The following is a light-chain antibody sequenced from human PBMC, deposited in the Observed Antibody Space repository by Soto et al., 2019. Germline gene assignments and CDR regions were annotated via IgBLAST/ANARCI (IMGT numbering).Light chain of an antibody. CDR1: SRDVGDYNY. V-gene: IGLV2-14*01. CDR2: EVS. CDR3: SSFTASSIVV. J-gene: IGLJ2*01. Sequence: QSALTQPASVSGSLGQSISISCTGTSRDVGDYNYVSWYQQHPGKAPKLMIYEVSNRPSGVSNRISGSKSGNTASLTISGLQAEDEADYYCSSFTASSIVVFGGGTKLTVL.